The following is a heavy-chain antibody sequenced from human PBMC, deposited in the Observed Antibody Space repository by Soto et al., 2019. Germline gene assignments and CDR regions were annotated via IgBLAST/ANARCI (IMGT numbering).Heavy chain of an antibody. Sequence: PSQTLSLTCAISGDSVSSNSAAWNWIRQSPSRGLEWLGRTYYRSKWYNDYAVSVKSRITINPDTSKNQFSLKLSSVTAADTAVYYCARHPYYYDSSGYHGRFDYWGQGTLVTVSS. D-gene: IGHD3-22*01. V-gene: IGHV6-1*01. CDR1: GDSVSSNSAA. J-gene: IGHJ4*02. CDR2: TYYRSKWYN. CDR3: ARHPYYYDSSGYHGRFDY.